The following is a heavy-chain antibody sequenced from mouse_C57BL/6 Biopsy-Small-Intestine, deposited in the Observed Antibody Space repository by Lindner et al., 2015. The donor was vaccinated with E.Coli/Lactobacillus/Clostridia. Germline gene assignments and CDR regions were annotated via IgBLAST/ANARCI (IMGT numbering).Heavy chain of an antibody. Sequence: SVKVSCKASGYSFISYYMHWVRQAPGQGLEWMGIINPSGGSTTYAQKFQGRVTMTRDTSTSTVYMELSSLRSDDTAVYYCAKAAEVISSDLTENWFDPWGQGTLVTVSS. V-gene: IGHV1-64*01. J-gene: IGHJ4*01. CDR1: GYSFISYY. CDR2: INPSGGST. CDR3: AKAAEVISSDLTENWFDP. D-gene: IGHD4-1*01.